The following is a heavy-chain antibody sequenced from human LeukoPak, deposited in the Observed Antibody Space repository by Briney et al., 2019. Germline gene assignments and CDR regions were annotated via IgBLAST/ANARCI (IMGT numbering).Heavy chain of an antibody. V-gene: IGHV3-23*01. CDR3: AKVSSSSYYYYMDV. CDR1: GFSFRDYP. D-gene: IGHD6-6*01. Sequence: GGSLRLSCEAAGFSFRDYPMGWVRRASGKGLEWVSAISGSGGSTYYADSVKGRFTISRDNSKNTLYLQMNSLRAEDTAVYYCAKVSSSSYYYYMDVWGKGTTVTVSS. J-gene: IGHJ6*03. CDR2: ISGSGGST.